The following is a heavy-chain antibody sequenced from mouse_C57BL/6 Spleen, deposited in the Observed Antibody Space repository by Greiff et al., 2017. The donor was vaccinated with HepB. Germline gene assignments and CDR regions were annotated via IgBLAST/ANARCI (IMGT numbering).Heavy chain of an antibody. CDR3: ARGYYGSSRDYAMDY. CDR1: GIDFSRYW. D-gene: IGHD1-1*01. J-gene: IGHJ4*01. Sequence: EADGIDFSRYWMSWVRRAPGKGLEWIGEINPDSSTINYAPSLKDKFIISRDNAKNTLYLQMSKVRSEDTALYYCARGYYGSSRDYAMDYWGQGTSVTVSS. V-gene: IGHV4-1*01. CDR2: INPDSSTI.